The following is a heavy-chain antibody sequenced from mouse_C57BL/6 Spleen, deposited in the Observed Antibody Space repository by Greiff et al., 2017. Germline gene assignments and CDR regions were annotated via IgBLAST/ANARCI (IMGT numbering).Heavy chain of an antibody. CDR3: ARGGTVVAYYAMDY. CDR1: GYTFTSYW. CDR2: IDPSDSYT. D-gene: IGHD1-1*01. J-gene: IGHJ4*01. V-gene: IGHV1-69*01. Sequence: QVQLQQPGAELVMPGASVKLSCKASGYTFTSYWMHWVKQRPGQGLEWIGEIDPSDSYTNYNQKFKGKFTLTVDKSSSTAYMQLSSLTSEDSAVYYWARGGTVVAYYAMDYWGQGTSVTVSS.